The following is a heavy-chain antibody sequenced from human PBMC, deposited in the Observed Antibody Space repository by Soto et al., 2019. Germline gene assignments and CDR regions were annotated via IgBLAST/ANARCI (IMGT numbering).Heavy chain of an antibody. CDR3: ARFSGGSYNTYYCYDGMDV. CDR1: GYNFPSYG. Sequence: ASVKASCKASGYNFPSYGISWVRQAPGQGLDWMGCISAYKGNTKYAQDLQGRVTMTTDTSTSTAYMELRSLRSDDTAVYYCARFSGGSYNTYYCYDGMDVWGQGTMVTVSS. V-gene: IGHV1-18*01. D-gene: IGHD2-15*01. CDR2: ISAYKGNT. J-gene: IGHJ6*02.